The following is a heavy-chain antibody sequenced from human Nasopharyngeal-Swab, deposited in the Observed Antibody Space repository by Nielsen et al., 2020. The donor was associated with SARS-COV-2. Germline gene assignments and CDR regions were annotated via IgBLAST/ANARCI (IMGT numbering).Heavy chain of an antibody. D-gene: IGHD5-12*01. CDR3: ARARGYSGYGFDY. J-gene: IGHJ4*02. Sequence: GESLKISCAASGFTFSDYHMSWIRQAPGKGLEWVSYISSSGSTIYYADSVKGRFTISRDNAKNSLYLQMNSLRAEDTAVYYCARARGYSGYGFDYWGQGTLVTVSS. CDR2: ISSSGSTI. V-gene: IGHV3-11*01. CDR1: GFTFSDYH.